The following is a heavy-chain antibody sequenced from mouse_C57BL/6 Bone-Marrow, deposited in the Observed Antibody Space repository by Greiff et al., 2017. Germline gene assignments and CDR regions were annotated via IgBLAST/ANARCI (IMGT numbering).Heavy chain of an antibody. Sequence: QVHVKPSGAELVRPGTSVKMSCKASGYTFTNYWIGWAKQRPGHGLEWIGDIYPGGGYTNYNEKFKGKATLTADKSSSTAYMQFSSLTSEDSAIYYCASGDYPAWFAYWGQGTLVTVSA. CDR1: GYTFTNYW. J-gene: IGHJ3*01. CDR2: IYPGGGYT. CDR3: ASGDYPAWFAY. D-gene: IGHD2-4*01. V-gene: IGHV1-63*01.